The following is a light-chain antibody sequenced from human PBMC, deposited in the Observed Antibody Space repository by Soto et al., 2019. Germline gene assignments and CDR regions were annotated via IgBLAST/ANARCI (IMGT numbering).Light chain of an antibody. V-gene: IGKV1-5*03. J-gene: IGKJ1*01. Sequence: DIQMTQSPSNLSASVGDRVTITCRASQSIVGWLAWYQQKPGKAPKLLIYKPSTLESGVPTRFSGSQSGTDITLTLKRLQPDAFGTELCQQYNGYGSWTFGQGTKVQIK. CDR1: QSIVGW. CDR2: KPS. CDR3: QQYNGYGSWT.